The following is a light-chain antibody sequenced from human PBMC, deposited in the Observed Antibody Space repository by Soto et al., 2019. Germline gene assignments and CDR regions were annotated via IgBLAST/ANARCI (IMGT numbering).Light chain of an antibody. CDR1: RDIANY. CDR2: GAS. V-gene: IGKV1-27*01. J-gene: IGKJ3*01. CDR3: QKSNSSPFT. Sequence: DIQMTQSPSSLSASVGDRVTITCRASRDIANYLAWYQQKPGKVPQLLIYGASTLQSEVPSRFSGSGSGTDFTLPISSLQPEDVATYYCQKSNSSPFTFGPGTKVNIK.